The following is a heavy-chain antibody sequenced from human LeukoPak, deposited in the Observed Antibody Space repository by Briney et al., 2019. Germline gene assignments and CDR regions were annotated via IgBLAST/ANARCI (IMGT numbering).Heavy chain of an antibody. V-gene: IGHV3-9*01. J-gene: IGHJ4*02. D-gene: IGHD6-13*01. CDR3: AKDLGYSSSWSDY. CDR1: GFTFDDYA. CDR2: ISRNSGSI. Sequence: GRSLRLSCAASGFTFDDYAMHWVRQAPGKGLEWVSGISRNSGSIGYADSVKGRFTISRDNAKNSLYLQMNSLRAEDTALYYCAKDLGYSSSWSDYWGQGTLVTVSS.